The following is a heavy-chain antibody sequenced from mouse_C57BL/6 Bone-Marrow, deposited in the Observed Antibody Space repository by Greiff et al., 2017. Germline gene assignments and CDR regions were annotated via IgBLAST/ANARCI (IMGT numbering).Heavy chain of an antibody. D-gene: IGHD2-2*01. CDR1: GYTFTSYW. J-gene: IGHJ1*03. V-gene: IGHV1-52*01. CDR3: VYYGYDGGL. CDR2: IDPSDSET. Sequence: KESCKASGYTFTSYWMHWVKQRPIQGLEWIGNIDPSDSETHYNQKFKDKATLTVDKSSSTAYMQLSSLTSEDSAVYYCVYYGYDGGLWGTGTTVTVSS.